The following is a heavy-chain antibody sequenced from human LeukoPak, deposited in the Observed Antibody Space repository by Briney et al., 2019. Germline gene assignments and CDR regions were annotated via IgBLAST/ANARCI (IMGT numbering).Heavy chain of an antibody. V-gene: IGHV1-18*01. Sequence: EGSVKVSCKASGYIFTNYGMSWVRQAPGQGLEWMGWISAYNGNTKYAHKLQGRVTMATDTSTSTHYMKLKSLRSDDTDVYYCARDRPPPTSYDFWSGLNWFDTWGQGTLVTVSS. D-gene: IGHD3-3*01. CDR1: GYIFTNYG. J-gene: IGHJ5*02. CDR3: ARDRPPPTSYDFWSGLNWFDT. CDR2: ISAYNGNT.